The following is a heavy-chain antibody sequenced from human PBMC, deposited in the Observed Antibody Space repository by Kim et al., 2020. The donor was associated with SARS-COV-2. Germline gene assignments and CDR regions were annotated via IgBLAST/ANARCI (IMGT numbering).Heavy chain of an antibody. CDR3: ARVSSGWGTMGYFDY. CDR1: GFTFSSYA. CDR2: ISYDGSNK. Sequence: GGSLRLSCAASGFTFSSYAMHWVRQAPGKGLEWVAVISYDGSNKYYADSVKGRFTISRDNSKNTLYLQMNSLRAEDTAVYYCARVSSGWGTMGYFDYWGQGTLVTVSS. D-gene: IGHD6-19*01. J-gene: IGHJ4*02. V-gene: IGHV3-30*04.